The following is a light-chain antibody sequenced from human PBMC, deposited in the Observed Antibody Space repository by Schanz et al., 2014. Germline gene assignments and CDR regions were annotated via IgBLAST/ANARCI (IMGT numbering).Light chain of an antibody. CDR1: SSNIGNNY. Sequence: QSVLTQPPSASGTPGQRVPISCSGSSSNIGNNYVFWYQQLPGTAPKLLIYANSRRPSGVPDRFSGSKSGTSASLAISGLQSDDEADYYCSTWDDILNGQGVFGGGTKLTVL. CDR3: STWDDILNGQGV. J-gene: IGLJ3*02. CDR2: ANS. V-gene: IGLV1-44*01.